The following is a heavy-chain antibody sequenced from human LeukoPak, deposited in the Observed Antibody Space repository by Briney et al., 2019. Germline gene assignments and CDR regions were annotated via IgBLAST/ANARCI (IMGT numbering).Heavy chain of an antibody. CDR1: GGSISSYY. V-gene: IGHV4-59*06. Sequence: KPSETLSLTCTVSGGSISSYYWSWIRQPPGKGLEWIGYIYYSGSTYYNPSLKSRVTISVDTSKNQFSLKLSSVTAADTAVYYCARDRIGFGRIYYFDYWGQGTLVTVSS. CDR2: IYYSGST. D-gene: IGHD1-26*01. J-gene: IGHJ4*02. CDR3: ARDRIGFGRIYYFDY.